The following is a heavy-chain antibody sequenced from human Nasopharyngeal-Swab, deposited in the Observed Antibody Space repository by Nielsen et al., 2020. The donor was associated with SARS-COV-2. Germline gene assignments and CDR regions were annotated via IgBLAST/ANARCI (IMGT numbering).Heavy chain of an antibody. CDR3: ARVDVSGFYYYGLDV. Sequence: WTRQPPGKALEWLAVIFWDHDKWYSPSLEGRLTITKDTTKNQVALRMTNVDPVDTGTYYCARVDVSGFYYYGLDVWGQGTTVTVSS. CDR2: IFWDHDK. D-gene: IGHD5-12*01. V-gene: IGHV2-5*02. J-gene: IGHJ6*02.